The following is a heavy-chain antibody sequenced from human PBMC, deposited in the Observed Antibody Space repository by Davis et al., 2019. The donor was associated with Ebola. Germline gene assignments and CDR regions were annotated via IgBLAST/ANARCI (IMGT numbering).Heavy chain of an antibody. CDR2: IRSKANRYAT. CDR1: GFTLSGSA. J-gene: IGHJ4*02. Sequence: GESLKISCAASGFTLSGSAMHWVRQASGKGPEWVGRIRSKANRYATAYPASVKGRFTISRDDSKNTAYLQMNSLKTEDTAVYYCTGSSSGVDYWGQGTLVTVSS. D-gene: IGHD6-6*01. CDR3: TGSSSGVDY. V-gene: IGHV3-73*01.